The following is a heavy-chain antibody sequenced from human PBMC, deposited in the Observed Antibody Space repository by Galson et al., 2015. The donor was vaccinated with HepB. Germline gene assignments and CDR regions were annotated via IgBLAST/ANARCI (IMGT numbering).Heavy chain of an antibody. J-gene: IGHJ4*02. CDR1: GFTFSSYD. Sequence: SLRLSCAVSGFTFSSYDMHWVRQAPGKGLEWVAVISYDGSNKYYADSVKGRFTISRDNSKNTLYLQMNSLRAEDTAVYYCAKDLAAAGTWYFDYWGQGTLVTVSS. CDR2: ISYDGSNK. V-gene: IGHV3-30*18. D-gene: IGHD6-13*01. CDR3: AKDLAAAGTWYFDY.